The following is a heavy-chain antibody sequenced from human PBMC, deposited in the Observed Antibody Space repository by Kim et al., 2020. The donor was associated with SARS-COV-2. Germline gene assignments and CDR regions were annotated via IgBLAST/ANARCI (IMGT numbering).Heavy chain of an antibody. CDR3: AKDWGYGQYNWFDP. D-gene: IGHD5-18*01. CDR2: IWYDGSNK. J-gene: IGHJ5*02. Sequence: GGSLRLSCAASGFTFSSYGMHWVRQAPGKGLEWVAVIWYDGSNKYYADSVKGRFTISRDNSKNTLYLQMNSLRAEDTAVYYCAKDWGYGQYNWFDPWGQGTLVTVSS. CDR1: GFTFSSYG. V-gene: IGHV3-33*06.